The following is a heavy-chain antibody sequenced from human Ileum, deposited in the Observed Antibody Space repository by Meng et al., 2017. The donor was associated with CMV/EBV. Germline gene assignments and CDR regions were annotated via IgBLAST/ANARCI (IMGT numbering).Heavy chain of an antibody. CDR3: VRQDSRSWDFDH. Sequence: CRASGYTFIGYYIHWVRQAPGQGLEWMGWINSDSGDTNYAQKFQAWVTMTRDTSITTAYMELRRLGYDDTAVYYCVRQDSRSWDFDHWGQGTLVTVSS. CDR1: GYTFIGYY. V-gene: IGHV1-2*04. D-gene: IGHD6-6*01. J-gene: IGHJ4*02. CDR2: INSDSGDT.